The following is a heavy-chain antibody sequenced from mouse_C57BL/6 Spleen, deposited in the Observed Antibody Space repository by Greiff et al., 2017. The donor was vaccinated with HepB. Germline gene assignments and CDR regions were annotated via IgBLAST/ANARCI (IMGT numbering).Heavy chain of an antibody. D-gene: IGHD2-3*01. CDR2: ISYDGSN. J-gene: IGHJ4*01. Sequence: EVQVVESGPGLVKPSQSLSLTCSVTGYSITSGYYWNWIRQFPGNKLEWMGYISYDGSNNYNPSLKNRISITRDTSKNQFFLKLNSVTTEDTATDYCARDDGYLDYYAMDYWGQRTSVTVSS. CDR3: ARDDGYLDYYAMDY. CDR1: GYSITSGYY. V-gene: IGHV3-6*01.